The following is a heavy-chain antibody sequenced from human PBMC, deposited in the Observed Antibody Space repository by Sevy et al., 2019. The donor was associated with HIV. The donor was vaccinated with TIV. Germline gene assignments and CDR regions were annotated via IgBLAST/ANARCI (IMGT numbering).Heavy chain of an antibody. D-gene: IGHD2-8*02. J-gene: IGHJ4*02. Sequence: GGSLRLSCAASGFTFRDSWMTWVRQGPGKGLEWVANINQAGSDKYYVDSVRGRFTISRDNAKNSLYLQMNSLRVEDTALYYCAGGGVLCRYWGQGSLVTVSS. V-gene: IGHV3-7*01. CDR2: INQAGSDK. CDR1: GFTFRDSW. CDR3: AGGGVLCRY.